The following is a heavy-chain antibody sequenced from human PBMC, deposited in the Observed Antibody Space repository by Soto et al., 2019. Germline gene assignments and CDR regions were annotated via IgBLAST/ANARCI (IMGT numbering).Heavy chain of an antibody. CDR2: IYWDDDK. CDR1: GFSLSTSGVS. CDR3: AHRRGNYYLDY. Sequence: QITLKESGPTLVKPTQPLTLTCTFSGFSLSTSGVSVGWIRQPPGKALEWLALIYWDDDKRYSPSLKSRLTITKDTSKNQVVLTMTNVDPVDTATYYCAHRRGNYYLDYWGQGTLVTVSS. D-gene: IGHD1-26*01. V-gene: IGHV2-5*02. J-gene: IGHJ4*02.